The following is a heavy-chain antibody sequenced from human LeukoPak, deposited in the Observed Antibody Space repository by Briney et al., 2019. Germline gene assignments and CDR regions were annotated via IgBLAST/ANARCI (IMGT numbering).Heavy chain of an antibody. V-gene: IGHV4-4*07. D-gene: IGHD3-22*01. CDR3: ARDRYYYDSSGYSLGY. Sequence: SETLSLTCTVSGVSISSYYWSWIRQPAGKGLEWIGRIHTSGSTNYNPSLKSRVTMSVDTSKNQFSLKLSSVTAADTAVYYCARDRYYYDSSGYSLGYWGQGTLVTVSS. CDR1: GVSISSYY. J-gene: IGHJ4*02. CDR2: IHTSGST.